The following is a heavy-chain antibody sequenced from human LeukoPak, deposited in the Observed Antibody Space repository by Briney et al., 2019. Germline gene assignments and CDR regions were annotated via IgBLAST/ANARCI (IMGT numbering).Heavy chain of an antibody. CDR3: ARQGIYFTSLFDY. D-gene: IGHD3-9*01. CDR2: ISSSGSYI. CDR1: GFTFSSYS. J-gene: IGHJ4*02. V-gene: IGHV3-21*01. Sequence: GGSLRLSCAASGFTFSSYSMNWVRQAPGKGLEWVSSISSSGSYIYYADSVKGRFTISRDNAKNSLYLQMNSLRAEDTAVYYCARQGIYFTSLFDYRGQGTLVTVSS.